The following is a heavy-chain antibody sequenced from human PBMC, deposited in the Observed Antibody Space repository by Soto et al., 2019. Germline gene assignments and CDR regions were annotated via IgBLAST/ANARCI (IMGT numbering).Heavy chain of an antibody. CDR2: ISSSSRYI. V-gene: IGHV3-21*01. D-gene: IGHD2-15*01. J-gene: IGHJ6*02. Sequence: LRLSCATSGFTSSSYSMNWVRQAPGMGLEWVSSISSSSRYIYYADSVRGRFTISRDNAKNSLYLQINSLRAEDTAVYYCARDRLVAATSAPPYCYYGMDVWGRGTTVTVS. CDR3: ARDRLVAATSAPPYCYYGMDV. CDR1: GFTSSSYS.